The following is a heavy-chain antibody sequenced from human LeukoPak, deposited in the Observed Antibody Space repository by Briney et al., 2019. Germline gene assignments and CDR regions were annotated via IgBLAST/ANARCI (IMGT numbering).Heavy chain of an antibody. Sequence: GGSLRLSGAASGFTFSNTWMTWVRQAPGKGLEWVGRIKSKTDGGTTDYAAPVRGRFTISRDDSKNTLYLQMNTLKTEDTALYYCTTGDHDFVFWGQGTLVTVSS. D-gene: IGHD3-16*01. CDR3: TTGDHDFVF. J-gene: IGHJ4*02. V-gene: IGHV3-15*01. CDR2: IKSKTDGGTT. CDR1: GFTFSNTW.